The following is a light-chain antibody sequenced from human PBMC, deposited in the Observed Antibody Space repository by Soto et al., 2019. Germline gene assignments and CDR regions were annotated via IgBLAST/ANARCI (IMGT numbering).Light chain of an antibody. CDR3: KQYHSYWK. V-gene: IGKV3D-15*01. CDR1: QSVSSN. J-gene: IGKJ1*01. Sequence: EIVMTPSPATLSVAPVEISTLSCRASQSVSSNLAWYQQKPGQAPRLLIYGASSRATGIPDRFSGSGSGTEFTLTISSLQTDDFSTYYCKQYHSYWKCGQGNKGAIK. CDR2: GAS.